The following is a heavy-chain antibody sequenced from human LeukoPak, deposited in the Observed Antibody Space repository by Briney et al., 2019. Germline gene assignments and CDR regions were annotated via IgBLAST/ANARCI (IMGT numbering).Heavy chain of an antibody. CDR2: IVVGSGNT. J-gene: IGHJ4*02. CDR1: GFTFTSSA. V-gene: IGHV1-58*01. CDR3: AAGWSIAVLDY. D-gene: IGHD6-6*01. Sequence: SVKVSCKASGFTFTSSAVQWVRQSRGQRLEWIGWIVVGSGNTNYAQKFQERVTITRDMSTNTAYTELSSLRSEDTAVYYCAAGWSIAVLDYWGQGSLVTVSS.